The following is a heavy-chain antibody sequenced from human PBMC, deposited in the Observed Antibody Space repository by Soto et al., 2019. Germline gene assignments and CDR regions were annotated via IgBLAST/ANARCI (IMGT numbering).Heavy chain of an antibody. J-gene: IGHJ6*03. Sequence: QVQLVQSGAEVRKPGASVTVSCRSSGDSFNDYYIHWVRQAPGQGFEWMGWINPNGGVTKYAQKFQGWVSMTRDTSIRTVYMQLSRLRSDDTAVYYCARESGGATATLDYYYFYMDVWGTGTTVTDSS. V-gene: IGHV1-2*04. CDR3: ARESGGATATLDYYYFYMDV. CDR2: INPNGGVT. CDR1: GDSFNDYY. D-gene: IGHD5-12*01.